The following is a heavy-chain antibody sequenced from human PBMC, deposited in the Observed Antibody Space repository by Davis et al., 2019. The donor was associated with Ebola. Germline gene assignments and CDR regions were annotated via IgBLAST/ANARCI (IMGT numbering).Heavy chain of an antibody. D-gene: IGHD6-19*01. Sequence: MPSETLSLTCTVSGYSISSGYYWGWIRQPPGKGLEWIGSIYHSGSTYYNPSLKSRVTISVDTSKNQFSLKLSSVTAADTAVYYCATNHRYSSGWYGGNWFDPWGQGTLVTVSS. CDR3: ATNHRYSSGWYGGNWFDP. V-gene: IGHV4-38-2*02. CDR2: IYHSGST. CDR1: GYSISSGYY. J-gene: IGHJ5*02.